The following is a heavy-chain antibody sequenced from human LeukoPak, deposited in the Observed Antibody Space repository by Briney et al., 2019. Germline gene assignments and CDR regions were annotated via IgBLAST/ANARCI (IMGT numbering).Heavy chain of an antibody. CDR3: ARSHGLY. CDR1: ADSFSGYL. V-gene: IGHV4-59*01. CDR2: VSDSGST. J-gene: IGHJ4*02. Sequence: PPETLSLTCTVSADSFSGYLWAWIRQPPGKGLEWIGYVSDSGSTNYNPSLKSRPSISLDTAKNQFSLKLRSVTAADTAVYYCARSHGLYWGQGTLVTASS.